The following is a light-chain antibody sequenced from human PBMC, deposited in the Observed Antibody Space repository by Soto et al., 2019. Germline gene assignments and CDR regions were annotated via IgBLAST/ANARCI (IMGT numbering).Light chain of an antibody. CDR2: SNN. J-gene: IGLJ1*01. Sequence: QSLLTQPPSASGTPGQRVTISCSGSSSNIGSNYVYWYQQLPGTAPKLLIYSNNQRPSGVPDRFSGSKSGTSASLAISGLRSEDEADYYSAAWDDSMSSRIVGPWTKGTVL. V-gene: IGLV1-47*02. CDR3: AAWDDSMSSRI. CDR1: SSNIGSNY.